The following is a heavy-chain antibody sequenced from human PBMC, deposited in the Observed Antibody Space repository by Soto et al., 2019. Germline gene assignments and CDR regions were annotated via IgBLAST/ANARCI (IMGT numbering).Heavy chain of an antibody. V-gene: IGHV3-23*01. CDR3: AKSVLGVIQGDYCYMDV. J-gene: IGHJ6*03. Sequence: GGSLRLSCAASGFTFSSYAMSWVRQAPGKGLEWVSAISGSGGSTYYADSVKGRFTISRDNSKNTLYLQMNSLRAEDTAVYYCAKSVLGVIQGDYCYMDVWGKATSVTRSS. CDR1: GFTFSSYA. CDR2: ISGSGGST. D-gene: IGHD3-10*02.